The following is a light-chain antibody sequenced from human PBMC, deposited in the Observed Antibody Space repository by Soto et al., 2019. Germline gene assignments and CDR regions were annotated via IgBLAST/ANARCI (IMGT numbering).Light chain of an antibody. CDR3: QQYNEWPFT. CDR2: GAS. V-gene: IGKV3-15*01. Sequence: EIVFTQSPGTLSLSPGAIATLSCMASENVNSNFAWYQQKPGQAPRLLIFGASTRATGIPARFSGSGSGTEFILTVSRLQHEDFAVYYCQQYNEWPFTFGTGTAVEIK. CDR1: ENVNSN. J-gene: IGKJ3*01.